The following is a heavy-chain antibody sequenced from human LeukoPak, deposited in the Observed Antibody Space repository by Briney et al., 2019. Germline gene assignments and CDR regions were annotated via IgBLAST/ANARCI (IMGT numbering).Heavy chain of an antibody. J-gene: IGHJ4*02. D-gene: IGHD1-26*01. Sequence: QPGGSLRLSCAASGFTFSSYAMHWVRQAPGKGLEWVAVISYDGSNKYYADSVKGRSTIFRDNAKNTLYLQMNSLRAEDTAVYYCVRDLGGRSGHWGQGTLVTVSS. V-gene: IGHV3-30-3*01. CDR3: VRDLGGRSGH. CDR2: ISYDGSNK. CDR1: GFTFSSYA.